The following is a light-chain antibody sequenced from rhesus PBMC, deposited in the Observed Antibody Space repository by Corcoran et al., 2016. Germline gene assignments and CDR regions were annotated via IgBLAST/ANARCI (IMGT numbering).Light chain of an antibody. J-gene: IGKJ2*01. CDR1: QSVGSY. CDR2: GAS. Sequence: ETVVTQSPATLSLSPGERATLSCRASQSVGSYLAWYQQKPGQAPRLHIYGASSRATGIPDRFSGSGSGTDFTLTISSLEPEDVGVYYCQQSSNLYSFGQGTKVEIK. V-gene: IGKV3-24*04. CDR3: QQSSNLYS.